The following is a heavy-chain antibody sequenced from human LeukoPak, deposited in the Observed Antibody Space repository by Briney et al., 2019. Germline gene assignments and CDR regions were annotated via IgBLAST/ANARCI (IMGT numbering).Heavy chain of an antibody. D-gene: IGHD3-3*01. CDR2: MNPNSGNT. CDR1: GYTFTSYD. CDR3: ARSPSIFGVVIGSYYYYYGMDV. J-gene: IGHJ6*02. V-gene: IGHV1-8*01. Sequence: ASVKVSCKASGYTFTSYDINWVRQATGQGLEWMGWMNPNSGNTGYAQKFQGRVTMTRNTSISTAYMELSSLGSEDTAVYYCARSPSIFGVVIGSYYYYYGMDVWGQGTTVTVSS.